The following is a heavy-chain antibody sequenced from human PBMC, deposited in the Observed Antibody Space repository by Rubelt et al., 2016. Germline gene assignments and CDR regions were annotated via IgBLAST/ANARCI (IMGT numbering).Heavy chain of an antibody. J-gene: IGHJ4*02. Sequence: QVQLVQSGAEVKKPGSSVKVSCKASGGILSSYAISWVRQAPGQGLEWVGRIIPILGIANYAQKFQGRVTITADKSTNTAYMELSSLRSEDTAVYYCVRVMGAIDYWGQGTLVTVSS. V-gene: IGHV1-69*04. CDR1: GGILSSYA. D-gene: IGHD1-26*01. CDR3: VRVMGAIDY. CDR2: IIPILGIA.